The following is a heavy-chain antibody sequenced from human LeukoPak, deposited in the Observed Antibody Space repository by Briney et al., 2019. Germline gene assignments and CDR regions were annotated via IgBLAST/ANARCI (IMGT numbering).Heavy chain of an antibody. Sequence: GGSLTLSCAASGFTFSSYSMNWVRQPPGKGLGRVSSISSRSSYIYYADSVKGRFTISRDNAKDSLYLQMNSLRADDTAVYYWARADIVATIDGYYMDVWGKGTTVTVSS. J-gene: IGHJ6*03. CDR1: GFTFSSYS. D-gene: IGHD5-12*01. V-gene: IGHV3-21*01. CDR2: ISSRSSYI. CDR3: ARADIVATIDGYYMDV.